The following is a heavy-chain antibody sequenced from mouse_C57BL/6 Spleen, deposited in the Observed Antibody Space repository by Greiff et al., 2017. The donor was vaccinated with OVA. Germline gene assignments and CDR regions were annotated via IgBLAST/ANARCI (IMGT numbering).Heavy chain of an antibody. CDR2: IYPGDGDT. V-gene: IGHV1-80*01. CDR3: ASHLYDLYAMDY. D-gene: IGHD2-3*01. CDR1: GYAFSSYW. Sequence: QVQLQQSGAELVKPGASVKISCKASGYAFSSYWMNWVKQRPGKGLEWIGQIYPGDGDTNYNGKFKGKATLTADKSSSTAYMQLSSLTSEDSAVYFCASHLYDLYAMDYWGQGTSVTVSS. J-gene: IGHJ4*01.